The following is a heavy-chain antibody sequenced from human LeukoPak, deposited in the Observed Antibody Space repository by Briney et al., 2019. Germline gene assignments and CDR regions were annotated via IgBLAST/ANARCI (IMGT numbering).Heavy chain of an antibody. D-gene: IGHD6-19*01. Sequence: GGSLRLSCAASGFTFSNYAMSWVGQATGKGLEWVAVISYDGSNKYYADSVKGRFTISRDNSKNTLYLQMNSLRAEDTAVYYCAKVAGSFYFDYWGQGTLVTVSS. CDR1: GFTFSNYA. CDR2: ISYDGSNK. V-gene: IGHV3-30*18. J-gene: IGHJ4*02. CDR3: AKVAGSFYFDY.